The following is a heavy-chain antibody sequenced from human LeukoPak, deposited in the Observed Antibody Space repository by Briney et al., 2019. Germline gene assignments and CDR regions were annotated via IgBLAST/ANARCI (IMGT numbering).Heavy chain of an antibody. CDR3: ASDSSGSPYYPGMDV. CDR2: INHSGGT. CDR1: GGSFSGFY. Sequence: SETLSLTCTVYGGSFSGFYWSWIRQSPGKGLEWIGEINHSGGTNYNPSFKSRVTISVDTSKNQFSLTLSSVTAADTAVYYCASDSSGSPYYPGMDVWGQGTTVTVSS. D-gene: IGHD3-22*01. J-gene: IGHJ6*02. V-gene: IGHV4-34*01.